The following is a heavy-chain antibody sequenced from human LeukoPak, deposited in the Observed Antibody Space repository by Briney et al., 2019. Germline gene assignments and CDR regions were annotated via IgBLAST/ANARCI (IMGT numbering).Heavy chain of an antibody. CDR3: ARERITMIVGAFDI. D-gene: IGHD3-22*01. CDR1: GFTFSSYW. CDR2: INSDGSST. V-gene: IGHV3-74*01. J-gene: IGHJ3*02. Sequence: GGSLRLSCAASGFTFSSYWMHWVRQAPGKGLVWVSRINSDGSSTSYADSVKGRFTISRDNAKNTLYLQMNSLRAEDTAVYYCARERITMIVGAFDIWGQGTMVTVSS.